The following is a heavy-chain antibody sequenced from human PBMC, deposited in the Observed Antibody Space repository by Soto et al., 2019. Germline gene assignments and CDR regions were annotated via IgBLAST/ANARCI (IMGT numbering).Heavy chain of an antibody. CDR3: ARDWRDPAMVENWFDP. Sequence: GGSLRLSCAASGFTFSDYYMSWIRQAPGKGLEWVSSISSSGSTIYYADSVKGRFTISRDNAKNSLYLQMNSLRAEDTAVYYSARDWRDPAMVENWFDPWGQGTLVTVSS. CDR1: GFTFSDYY. J-gene: IGHJ5*02. D-gene: IGHD5-18*01. V-gene: IGHV3-11*01. CDR2: ISSSGSTI.